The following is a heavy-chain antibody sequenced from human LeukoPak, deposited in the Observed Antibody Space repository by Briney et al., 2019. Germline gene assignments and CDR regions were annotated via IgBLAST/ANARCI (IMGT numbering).Heavy chain of an antibody. CDR1: GYTFTSYY. CDR2: INPNGGST. V-gene: IGHV1-46*01. Sequence: ASVKVSCKASGYTFTSYYMHWVRQAPGQGLEWMGIINPNGGSTSYAQKFQGRVTMTRDTSTSTVYMELSSLRSEDTAVYYCARDGYNKPAFDYWGQGTLVTVSS. D-gene: IGHD5-24*01. CDR3: ARDGYNKPAFDY. J-gene: IGHJ4*02.